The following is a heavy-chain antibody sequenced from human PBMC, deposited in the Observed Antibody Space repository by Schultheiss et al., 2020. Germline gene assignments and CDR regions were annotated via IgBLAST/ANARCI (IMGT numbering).Heavy chain of an antibody. J-gene: IGHJ5*02. Sequence: SETLSLTCSVSGGSLSSGRYYWSWIRQRPGKGLEWIGSTSNIESTYYNPSLKSRVTISVDTSKNQFSLKLSSVTAADTAVYYCARGGLTANWFDPWGQGTLVTVSS. CDR3: ARGGLTANWFDP. CDR1: GGSLSSGRYY. CDR2: TSNIEST. V-gene: IGHV4-31*02. D-gene: IGHD7-27*01.